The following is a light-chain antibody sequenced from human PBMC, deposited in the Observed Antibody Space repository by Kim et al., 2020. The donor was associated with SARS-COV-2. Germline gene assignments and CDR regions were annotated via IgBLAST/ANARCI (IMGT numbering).Light chain of an antibody. CDR1: QPFNHR. Sequence: APGETAPPLRRALQPFNHRLVLYPQKPGPAPRLLHHCGTPRAPGCPGRFIGSGSETDFTLTISSLQSEDFAVYYCQQSNDWPPLTFGQGTKVDIK. CDR3: QQSNDWPPLT. J-gene: IGKJ1*01. V-gene: IGKV3-15*01. CDR2: CGT.